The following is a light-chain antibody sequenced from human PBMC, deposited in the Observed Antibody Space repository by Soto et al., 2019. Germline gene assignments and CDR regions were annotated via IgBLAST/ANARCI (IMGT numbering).Light chain of an antibody. CDR2: DVS. Sequence: QSVLTQAASVSGSPGQSSSISCTGTSSDVGGYNYVSWYQQQPGKAPKFMIYDVSNRPSGVSNRFSGSKSGNTASLTISGLQAEDEADYYCCSYTSSNTRQIVFGTGTKVTVL. CDR1: SSDVGGYNY. J-gene: IGLJ1*01. CDR3: CSYTSSNTRQIV. V-gene: IGLV2-14*01.